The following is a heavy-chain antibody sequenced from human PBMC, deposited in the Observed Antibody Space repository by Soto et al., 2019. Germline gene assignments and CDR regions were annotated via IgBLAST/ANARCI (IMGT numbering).Heavy chain of an antibody. CDR1: GFNFGVFG. CDR2: LSYGGSVE. Sequence: GGSLRLSCAASGFNFGVFGMHWVRQAPGKGLEWLSVLSYGGSVEYYGESVRGRFTMSRDNSKNALFLQMDSLRVDDTGVYYCALTRRSSLLEVAGPGFEYWGQGTLVTVSS. V-gene: IGHV3-30*03. D-gene: IGHD6-19*01. J-gene: IGHJ4*02. CDR3: ALTRRSSLLEVAGPGFEY.